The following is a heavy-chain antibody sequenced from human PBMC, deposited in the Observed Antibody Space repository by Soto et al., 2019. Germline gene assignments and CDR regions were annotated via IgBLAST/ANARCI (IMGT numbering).Heavy chain of an antibody. CDR2: IIPIFGTA. Sequence: EASVKVSCKASGGTFSSYAISWVRQAPGQGLEWMGGIIPIFGTANYAQKFQGRVTITADESTSTAYMELSSLRSEDTAVYYCARDGVRYYYDSSGYYQGDYWGQGTLVTVSS. CDR3: ARDGVRYYYDSSGYYQGDY. V-gene: IGHV1-69*13. D-gene: IGHD3-22*01. CDR1: GGTFSSYA. J-gene: IGHJ4*02.